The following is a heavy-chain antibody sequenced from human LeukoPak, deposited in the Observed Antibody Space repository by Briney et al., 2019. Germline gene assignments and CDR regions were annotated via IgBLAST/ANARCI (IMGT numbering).Heavy chain of an antibody. CDR2: LSASGSST. CDR1: GFTFSSYA. J-gene: IGHJ4*02. Sequence: GGSLRLSCAASGFTFSSYAMSWVRQAPGKGLEWVSSLSASGSSTSYADSVKGRVTISRDNSKNTLYLQMNSLRADDTAVYYRAKGSLSGDYIPAIDNYFDHWGQGTLVTVSS. V-gene: IGHV3-23*01. CDR3: AKGSLSGDYIPAIDNYFDH. D-gene: IGHD4-17*01.